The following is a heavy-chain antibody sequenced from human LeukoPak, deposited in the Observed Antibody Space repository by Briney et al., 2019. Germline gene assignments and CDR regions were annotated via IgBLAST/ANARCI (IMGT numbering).Heavy chain of an antibody. CDR2: INAGNGNT. D-gene: IGHD2-2*01. CDR1: GYTFTSYA. CDR3: ARVIGARYCSSTSCPDAFDI. V-gene: IGHV1-3*01. J-gene: IGHJ3*02. Sequence: ASVKVSCKASGYTFTSYAMHWVRQAPGQRLEWMGWINAGNGNTKYPQKFQGRVTITRDTSASTAYMELSSLRSEDTAVYYCARVIGARYCSSTSCPDAFDIWGQGTMVTVSS.